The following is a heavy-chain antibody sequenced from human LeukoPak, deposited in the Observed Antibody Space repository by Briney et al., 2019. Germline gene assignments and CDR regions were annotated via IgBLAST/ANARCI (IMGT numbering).Heavy chain of an antibody. V-gene: IGHV3-48*03. J-gene: IGHJ4*02. CDR1: GFTFSSYE. D-gene: IGHD6-19*01. CDR2: ISSSGSTI. CDR3: ASGSGWFSFDS. Sequence: GGSLRLSCAASGFTFSSYEMNWVRQAPGKGLEWVSYISSSGSTIYYADSVKGRFTISRDNAQNSLFLQMNSLRAEGTAVYFCASGSGWFSFDSWGQGTLVTVSS.